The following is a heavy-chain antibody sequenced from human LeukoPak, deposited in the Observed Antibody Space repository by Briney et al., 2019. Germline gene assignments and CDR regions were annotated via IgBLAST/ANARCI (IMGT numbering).Heavy chain of an antibody. CDR3: ARDPPYGGEFDY. CDR1: GYTFTGYY. J-gene: IGHJ4*02. V-gene: IGHV1-2*02. CDR2: INPNSGGT. D-gene: IGHD4-23*01. Sequence: ASVKVSCKASGYTFTGYYMHWVRQAPGQGLEWMGWINPNSGGTNYAQKFQGRVTMTRDTSISTAYMERSRLRSDDTAVYYCARDPPYGGEFDYWGQGTLVTVSS.